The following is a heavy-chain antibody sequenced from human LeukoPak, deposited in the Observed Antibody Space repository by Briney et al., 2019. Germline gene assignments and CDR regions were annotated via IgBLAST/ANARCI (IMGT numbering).Heavy chain of an antibody. D-gene: IGHD3-10*01. Sequence: ASVKVSCKASGYTFTGYYIHWVRQAPGQGLEWMGRINPNSGGTNYAQKFQGRVTMNRDTSISTAYMQLSRLTSDDTAVYYCAREPMVRDFNWFDPWGQGTLVTVSS. V-gene: IGHV1-2*06. CDR1: GYTFTGYY. CDR2: INPNSGGT. CDR3: AREPMVRDFNWFDP. J-gene: IGHJ5*02.